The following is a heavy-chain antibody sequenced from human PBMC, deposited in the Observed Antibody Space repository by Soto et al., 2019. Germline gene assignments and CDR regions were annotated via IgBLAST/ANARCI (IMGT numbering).Heavy chain of an antibody. Sequence: EVQLLESGGGLVQPGGSLVLSCAASRFTFSSYAMSWVCQAPGKGLEWVSSISGGGNDAYYAYSVKGRFTISRDNSQNTLYLQMSSLRADDTAVYYCARSLFLASTDTEPFDYWGQGALVTVSS. V-gene: IGHV3-23*01. CDR3: ARSLFLASTDTEPFDY. J-gene: IGHJ4*02. CDR2: ISGGGNDA. D-gene: IGHD3-3*02. CDR1: RFTFSSYA.